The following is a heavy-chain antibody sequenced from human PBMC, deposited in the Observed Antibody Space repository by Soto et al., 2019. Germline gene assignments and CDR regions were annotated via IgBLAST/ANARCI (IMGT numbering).Heavy chain of an antibody. D-gene: IGHD2-15*01. J-gene: IGHJ4*02. CDR3: ARVNGGNVVVVAANIGFDY. CDR2: VNHSGST. Sequence: PSETLSLTCAGYGGSFSGYYWSWIRQPPGKGLEWIGEVNHSGSTNYNPSLKSRVTISVDTSKNQFSLKLSSVTAADTAVYYCARVNGGNVVVVAANIGFDYWGQGTLVTVS. CDR1: GGSFSGYY. V-gene: IGHV4-34*01.